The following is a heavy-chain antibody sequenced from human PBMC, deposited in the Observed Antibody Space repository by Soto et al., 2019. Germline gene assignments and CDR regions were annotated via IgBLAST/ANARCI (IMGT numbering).Heavy chain of an antibody. CDR2: ISGSGGST. J-gene: IGHJ5*02. D-gene: IGHD6-13*01. CDR1: GFTFSSYA. V-gene: IGHV3-23*01. CDR3: AKDSTPRVAAAGRNWFDH. Sequence: GGSLRLSCAASGFTFSSYAMSWVRQAPGKGLEWVSAISGSGGSTYYADSVKGRFTISRENSKNTLYLQMNSLRAEDTAVYYCAKDSTPRVAAAGRNWFDHWGQGTLVTVS.